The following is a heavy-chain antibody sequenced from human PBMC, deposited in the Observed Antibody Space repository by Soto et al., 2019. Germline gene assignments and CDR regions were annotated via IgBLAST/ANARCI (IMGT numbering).Heavy chain of an antibody. CDR1: GYTFSNYS. J-gene: IGHJ6*02. V-gene: IGHV1-18*01. D-gene: IGHD1-1*01. Sequence: QVQLVQSGAEVKKPGASMKVSCRASGYTFSNYSISWVRQAPGQGLEWVGWISAYSGNTNYAQKFQGRVTMTTDTSTRTAYMELRSLRSDDAALYYCAREDGTPKLNYYGMDVWCQGTPVTVSS. CDR2: ISAYSGNT. CDR3: AREDGTPKLNYYGMDV.